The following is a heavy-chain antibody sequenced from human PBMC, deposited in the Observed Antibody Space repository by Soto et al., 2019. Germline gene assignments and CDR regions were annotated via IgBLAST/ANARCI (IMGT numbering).Heavy chain of an antibody. J-gene: IGHJ4*02. CDR1: GGSFSGYY. Sequence: SETLSLTCAVYGGSFSGYYWSWIRQPPGKGLEWIGEINHSGSTNYNPSLKSRVTISVDTSKNQFSLKLSSVTAADTAVYYCARVDYYDFWSGPIYYFDYWGQGTLVTVSS. CDR2: INHSGST. V-gene: IGHV4-34*01. D-gene: IGHD3-3*01. CDR3: ARVDYYDFWSGPIYYFDY.